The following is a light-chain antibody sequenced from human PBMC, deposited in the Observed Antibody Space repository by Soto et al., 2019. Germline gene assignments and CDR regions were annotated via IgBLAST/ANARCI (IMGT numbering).Light chain of an antibody. J-gene: IGKJ5*01. CDR1: QTVGDHF. V-gene: IGKV3-20*01. CDR3: QHYGPSPIT. Sequence: EIALTQSPDTLSLSLGETATLSCRASQTVGDHFLAWDQQKPGQAPRLLIYGASSRATGIPDRFSGSGSGTDFTLTISRLEPDDFAVFYCQHYGPSPITFGQGTRLE. CDR2: GAS.